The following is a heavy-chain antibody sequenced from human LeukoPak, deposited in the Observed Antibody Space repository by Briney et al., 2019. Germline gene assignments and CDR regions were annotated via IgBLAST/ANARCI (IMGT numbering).Heavy chain of an antibody. D-gene: IGHD6-13*01. CDR1: GGSFSGYY. Sequence: PSETLSLTCAVYGGSFSGYYWSWIRQPPGKGLEWIGEINHSGSTNYDPSLKSRVTISVDTSKNQFSLKLSSVTAADTAVYYCARHKPGYSSSWFNAFDIWGQGTMVTVSS. J-gene: IGHJ3*02. CDR3: ARHKPGYSSSWFNAFDI. V-gene: IGHV4-34*01. CDR2: INHSGST.